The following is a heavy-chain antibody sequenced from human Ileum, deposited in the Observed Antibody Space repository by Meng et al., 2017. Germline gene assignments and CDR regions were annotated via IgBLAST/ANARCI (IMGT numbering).Heavy chain of an antibody. D-gene: IGHD6-6*01. CDR2: IDYSGST. J-gene: IGHJ4*01. CDR1: GGSVCSGSVY. Sequence: LQPVPRDRLVRPPEPPSQVCIVAGGSVCSGSVYWSWIRQPPGKVLEWSGHIDYSGSTNYNPSLKSRVTISVDMSKSQFSLKLNSVTAADTAIYFCARSSTSPASYFFDYWGHGTLVTVSS. V-gene: IGHV4-61*01. CDR3: ARSSTSPASYFFDY.